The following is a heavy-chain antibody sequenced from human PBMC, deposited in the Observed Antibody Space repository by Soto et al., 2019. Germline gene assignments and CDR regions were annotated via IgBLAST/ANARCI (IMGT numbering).Heavy chain of an antibody. CDR2: ISYDGSNK. J-gene: IGHJ6*02. V-gene: IGHV3-30-3*01. CDR1: GFTFSSYA. D-gene: IGHD2-2*01. CDR3: ARDIVVVPAAIADPDSYYVMDV. Sequence: GGPLRLSCAASGFTFSSYAMHWVRQAPGKGLEWVAVISYDGSNKYYAASVKGRFTISRDNSKNTLYLQMNSLRAEDTVVYYCARDIVVVPAAIADPDSYYVMDVWGHGTTVTVSS.